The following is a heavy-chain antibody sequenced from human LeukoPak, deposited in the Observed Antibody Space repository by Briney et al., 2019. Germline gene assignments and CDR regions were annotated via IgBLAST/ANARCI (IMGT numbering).Heavy chain of an antibody. J-gene: IGHJ6*02. CDR3: AKGEVKIFGVVIRYYYYYGMDV. D-gene: IGHD3-3*01. CDR1: GFTFSSYS. CDR2: ISGSGGST. V-gene: IGHV3-23*01. Sequence: GGSLRLSCAASGFTFSSYSMNWVRQAPGKGLEWVSAISGSGGSTYYADSVKGRFTISRDNSKNTLYLQMNSLRAEDTAVYYCAKGEVKIFGVVIRYYYYYGMDVWGQGTTVTVSS.